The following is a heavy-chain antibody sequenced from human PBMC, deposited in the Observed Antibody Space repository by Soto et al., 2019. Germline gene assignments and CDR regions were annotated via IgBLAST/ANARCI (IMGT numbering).Heavy chain of an antibody. D-gene: IGHD3-22*01. Sequence: SETLSLTCTVSGGSLSSSTYRWGWIRQPPGKGLEYIGSMDHGGTTYYNPSLKSRVTISEDTSKNQFSLRLSSVTAADTAVYYCARNYYDGSGFFFWGQGTLVTVSS. CDR1: GGSLSSSTYR. V-gene: IGHV4-39*01. CDR3: ARNYYDGSGFFF. J-gene: IGHJ4*01. CDR2: MDHGGTT.